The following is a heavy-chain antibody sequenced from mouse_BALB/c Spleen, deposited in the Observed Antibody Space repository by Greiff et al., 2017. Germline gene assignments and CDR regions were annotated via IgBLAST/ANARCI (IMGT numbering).Heavy chain of an antibody. V-gene: IGHV14-4*02. J-gene: IGHJ4*01. CDR1: GFNIKDYY. Sequence: GQLQQSGAELVRSGASVKLSCTASGFNIKDYYMHWVKQRPEQGLEWIGWIDPENGDTEYAPKFQGKATMTADTSSNTAYLQLSSLTSEDTAVYYCNADYYGSSYGMDYWGQGTSVTVSS. CDR3: NADYYGSSYGMDY. D-gene: IGHD1-1*01. CDR2: IDPENGDT.